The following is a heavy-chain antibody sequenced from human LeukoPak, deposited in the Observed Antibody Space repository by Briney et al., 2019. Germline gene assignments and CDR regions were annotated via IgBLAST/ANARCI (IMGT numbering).Heavy chain of an antibody. CDR2: RSYDGSNK. V-gene: IGHV3-30*01. CDR3: GRSGYSSATDY. J-gene: IGHJ4*02. D-gene: IGHD6-19*01. CDR1: GYTFSSYA. Sequence: GSSLRLSCAASGYTFSSYATHWARHSPGKWVEWLAFRSYDGSNKSYAHSVKGRYTNSRDNYKNTLYLQMDSLRAEDTAVCYCGRSGYSSATDYWGQGTLVTVSS.